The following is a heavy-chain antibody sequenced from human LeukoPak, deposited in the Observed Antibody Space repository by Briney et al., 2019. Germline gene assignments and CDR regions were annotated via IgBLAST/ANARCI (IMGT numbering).Heavy chain of an antibody. CDR3: VSPRGFSYGYFDY. D-gene: IGHD5-18*01. Sequence: SETLSLTCTVSGCSISSSSVYWGWLRQPPGKGLEWMGSIYFSKNTYYNPSPKSRVTISADTTKNQFSLTLGSVSATDTAVYYCVSPRGFSYGYFDYWGQGTLVTVSS. V-gene: IGHV4-39*01. J-gene: IGHJ4*02. CDR1: GCSISSSSVY. CDR2: IYFSKNT.